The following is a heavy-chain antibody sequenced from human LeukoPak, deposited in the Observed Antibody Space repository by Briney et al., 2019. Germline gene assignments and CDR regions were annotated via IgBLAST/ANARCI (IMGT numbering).Heavy chain of an antibody. CDR2: IYYSGST. V-gene: IGHV4-59*01. D-gene: IGHD6-6*01. J-gene: IGHJ6*02. Sequence: PSETLSLTCSVSGGSISSYYWSWIRQPPGKGLEGSGYIYYSGSTNYNPSLKSRVTISVDTSKNQFSLKLSSVTAADTAVYYCAREYSSASRDYYYGMDVWGQGTTVTVSS. CDR1: GGSISSYY. CDR3: AREYSSASRDYYYGMDV.